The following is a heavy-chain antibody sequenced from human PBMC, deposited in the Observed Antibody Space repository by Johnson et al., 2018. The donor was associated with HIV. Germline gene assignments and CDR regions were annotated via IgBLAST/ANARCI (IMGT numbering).Heavy chain of an antibody. Sequence: QVQLVESGGGVVQPGKSLRLSCAASGFTFSSSAMHWVRQAPGQGLQWVALISYDGSIKYFADSVKGRFTISRDNSKNTLHLQMNSLRPEDTAVYDCARNSGNGLVLRGDAFDMWGQGTMVTVS. V-gene: IGHV3-30-3*01. CDR1: GFTFSSSA. CDR3: ARNSGNGLVLRGDAFDM. D-gene: IGHD2-8*01. J-gene: IGHJ3*02. CDR2: ISYDGSIK.